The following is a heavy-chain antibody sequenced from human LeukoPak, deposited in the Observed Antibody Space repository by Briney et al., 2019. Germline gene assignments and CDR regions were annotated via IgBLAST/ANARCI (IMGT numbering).Heavy chain of an antibody. D-gene: IGHD3-9*01. CDR2: IYYSGST. CDR1: DGSLSSYY. V-gene: IGHV4-59*01. CDR3: ARDRVEYDILTGYSKPYYGMDV. Sequence: SETLSLTCTVSDGSLSSYYWSWIRQPPGKGLQWLGYIYYSGSTNHNPSLKSRVTISLDTSKNQFSLKMSSVTAADTAVYYCARDRVEYDILTGYSKPYYGMDVWGQGTTVTVSS. J-gene: IGHJ6*02.